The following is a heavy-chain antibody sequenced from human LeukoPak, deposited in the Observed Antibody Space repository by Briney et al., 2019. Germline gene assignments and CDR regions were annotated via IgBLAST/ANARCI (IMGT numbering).Heavy chain of an antibody. CDR1: GFAFDEHG. CDR3: ARAPITSPFYFDS. J-gene: IGHJ4*02. CDR2: INWSGGST. V-gene: IGHV3-20*04. D-gene: IGHD2-2*01. Sequence: GGSLRLSCTASGFAFDEHGMSWVRQVPGKGLEWVSGINWSGGSTGYADPLRGRFTISRDNAKNSLYLQMDSLRADDTALYYCARAPITSPFYFDSWGQGTLVTVSS.